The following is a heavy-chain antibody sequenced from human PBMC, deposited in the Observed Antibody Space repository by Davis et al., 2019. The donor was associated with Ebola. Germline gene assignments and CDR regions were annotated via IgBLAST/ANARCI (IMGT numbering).Heavy chain of an antibody. Sequence: GESLKISCAASGFMFSNYWMAWGRQAPGKGLEWVAHIKEDGSVKDYVDSVKGRFTISRDNAKKSVYLQMNSLRAEDTATYYCARYCHYPDCSYFDCWGQGTMVAVSS. CDR1: GFMFSNYW. V-gene: IGHV3-7*03. J-gene: IGHJ4*02. CDR3: ARYCHYPDCSYFDC. D-gene: IGHD3-16*01. CDR2: IKEDGSVK.